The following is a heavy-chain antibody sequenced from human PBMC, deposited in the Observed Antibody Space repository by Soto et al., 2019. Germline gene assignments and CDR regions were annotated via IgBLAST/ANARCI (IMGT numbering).Heavy chain of an antibody. CDR2: ISAYNGNT. V-gene: IGHV1-18*01. CDR3: ARYYSLTLGYYYNGMDV. Sequence: QVQLVQSGAEVKKPGASVKVSCKASGYSFSSFGISWVRQAPGQGLEWMGWISAYNGNTNYAQKLQGRVTMTTDTSTSTAYMELRSLRSDDTAVYYCARYYSLTLGYYYNGMDVWGQGTTVTVSS. D-gene: IGHD3-10*01. CDR1: GYSFSSFG. J-gene: IGHJ6*02.